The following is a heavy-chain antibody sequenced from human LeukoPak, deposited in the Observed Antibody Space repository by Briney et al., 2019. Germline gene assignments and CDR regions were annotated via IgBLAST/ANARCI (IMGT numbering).Heavy chain of an antibody. D-gene: IGHD1-26*01. CDR1: GGSISSSYYY. V-gene: IGHV4-39*07. CDR2: IYSSGST. J-gene: IGHJ4*02. CDR3: ARGAYSGSYYVV. Sequence: PSETLSLTCTVSGGSISSSYYYWGWIRQPPGEGLEWIGSIYSSGSTYYNPSLKSRVTISVDTSKNQFSLKLSSVTAADTAVYYCARGAYSGSYYVVWGQGTLVTVSS.